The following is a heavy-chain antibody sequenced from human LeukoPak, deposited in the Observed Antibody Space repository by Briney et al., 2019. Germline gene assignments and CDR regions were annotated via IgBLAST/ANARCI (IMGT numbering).Heavy chain of an antibody. CDR1: GFTLSSYA. CDR2: ISGSGGST. V-gene: IGHV3-23*01. CDR3: ARCGVASSSWTSDY. Sequence: GGSLRLSCAASGFTLSSYAMSWVRQAPGKGLEWVSAISGSGGSTYYADSVKGRFTISRDNAKNSLYLQMNSLRAEDTAVYYCARCGVASSSWTSDYWGQGTLVTVSS. J-gene: IGHJ4*02. D-gene: IGHD6-13*01.